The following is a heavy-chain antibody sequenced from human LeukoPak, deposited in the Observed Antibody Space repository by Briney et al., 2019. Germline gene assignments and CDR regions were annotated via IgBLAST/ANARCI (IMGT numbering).Heavy chain of an antibody. V-gene: IGHV3-23*01. CDR3: AKDLQRITMVRGVAWAFDI. J-gene: IGHJ3*02. CDR1: GFTFSSYA. Sequence: PGGSLRLSCAASGFTFSSYAMSWVRQAPGKGLEWVSAISGNGGSTYYADSVKGRFTISRDNSKNTLYLQMNSLRAKDTAVYYCAKDLQRITMVRGVAWAFDIWGQGTMVTVSS. CDR2: ISGNGGST. D-gene: IGHD3-10*01.